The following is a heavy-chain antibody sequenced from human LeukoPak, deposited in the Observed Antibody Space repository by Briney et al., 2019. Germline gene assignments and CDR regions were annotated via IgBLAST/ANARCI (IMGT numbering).Heavy chain of an antibody. CDR1: GGTFSSYA. Sequence: GSSVKVSCKASGGTFSSYAISWVRQAPGQGLEWMGGIIPIFGTANYAQKFQGRVTITADESTSTVYMELSSLRSEDTAVYYCARARSFALGGYYYGMDVWGKGTTVTVSS. CDR3: ARARSFALGGYYYGMDV. J-gene: IGHJ6*04. V-gene: IGHV1-69*01. D-gene: IGHD3-16*01. CDR2: IIPIFGTA.